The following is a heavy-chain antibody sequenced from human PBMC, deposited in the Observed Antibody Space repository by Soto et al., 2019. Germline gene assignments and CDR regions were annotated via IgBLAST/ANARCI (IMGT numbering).Heavy chain of an antibody. J-gene: IGHJ4*02. V-gene: IGHV3-23*01. CDR2: ISGSGGDT. Sequence: GGSLRLSCAASGFTFSNYGMHWVCQAPAKGLEWMSAISGSGGDTYPAASVRGRFTISRDNSNNMLFMQMNSLRAEDSAVYYCAKGSANVSPYYFDFWAQGTLVTVSS. CDR1: GFTFSNYG. CDR3: AKGSANVSPYYFDF.